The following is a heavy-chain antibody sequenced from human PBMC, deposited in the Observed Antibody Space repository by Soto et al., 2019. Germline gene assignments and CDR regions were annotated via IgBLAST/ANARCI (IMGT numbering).Heavy chain of an antibody. V-gene: IGHV1-69*13. CDR1: GGTFSSYS. D-gene: IGHD3-3*01. J-gene: IGHJ6*02. CDR3: ASFFGVVPYYYYGMDV. Sequence: SVKVSCKASGGTFSSYSISWVRQAPGQGLEWMGGIIPIFGTANYAQKFQGRVTITADESTSTAYMELSSLRSEDTAVYYCASFFGVVPYYYYGMDVWGQGTTVTVSS. CDR2: IIPIFGTA.